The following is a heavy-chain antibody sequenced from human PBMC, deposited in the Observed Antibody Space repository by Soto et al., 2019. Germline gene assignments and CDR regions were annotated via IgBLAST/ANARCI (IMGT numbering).Heavy chain of an antibody. J-gene: IGHJ4*02. CDR1: GFTFSTYV. CDR3: GKGAWGGSPPPSIYYFDY. V-gene: IGHV3-23*01. D-gene: IGHD3-16*01. Sequence: EVHLLESGGGLVQPGGSLRLSCAASGFTFSTYVMSWVRQAPGKGLEWVSSISGSGDSTFYADSVKGRFTISRDNSKNTVYLQMNSRRVEDTGRYHCGKGAWGGSPPPSIYYFDYWGQGALVTVSS. CDR2: ISGSGDST.